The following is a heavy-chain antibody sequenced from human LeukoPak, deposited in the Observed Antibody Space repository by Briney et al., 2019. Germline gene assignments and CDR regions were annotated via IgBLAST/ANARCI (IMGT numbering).Heavy chain of an antibody. J-gene: IGHJ3*02. CDR3: ARLRSYYDFWSGDYLAGHDAFDI. V-gene: IGHV5-51*01. Sequence: GESLKISCKGSGYSFTSYWIGWVRQMPGKGLEWRGIIYPGDSDTRYSPSFQGQVTISADKSISTAYLQWSSLKASYTAMYYCARLRSYYDFWSGDYLAGHDAFDIWGQGTMVTVSS. CDR1: GYSFTSYW. CDR2: IYPGDSDT. D-gene: IGHD3-3*01.